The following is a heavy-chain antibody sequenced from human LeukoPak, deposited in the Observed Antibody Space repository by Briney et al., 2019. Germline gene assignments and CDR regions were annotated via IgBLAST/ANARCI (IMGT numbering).Heavy chain of an antibody. D-gene: IGHD1-26*01. CDR3: ARGEWDLLFDY. Sequence: PSETLSLTCTVSGGSISSYYWSWIRQPPGKGLEWIGYIFYSGSTNYNPSLKSRVTISADTSKNQFSLELSSVTAADTAVYYCARGEWDLLFDYWGQGTLVTVSS. CDR2: IFYSGST. CDR1: GGSISSYY. V-gene: IGHV4-59*01. J-gene: IGHJ4*02.